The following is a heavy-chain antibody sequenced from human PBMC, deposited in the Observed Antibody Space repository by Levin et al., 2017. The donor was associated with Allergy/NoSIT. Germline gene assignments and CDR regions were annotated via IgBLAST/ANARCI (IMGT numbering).Heavy chain of an antibody. CDR2: IYYSGST. Sequence: SETLSLTCTVSGGSISSGGYYWSWIRQHPGKGLEWIGYIYYSGSTYYNPSLKSRVTISVDTSKNQFSLKLSSVTAADTAVYYCARNPTGYSSSWPFDYWGQGTLVTVSS. D-gene: IGHD6-13*01. J-gene: IGHJ4*02. CDR3: ARNPTGYSSSWPFDY. CDR1: GGSISSGGYY. V-gene: IGHV4-31*03.